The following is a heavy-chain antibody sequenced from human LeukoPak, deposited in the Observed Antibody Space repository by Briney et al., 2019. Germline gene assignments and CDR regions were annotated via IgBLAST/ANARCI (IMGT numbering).Heavy chain of an antibody. V-gene: IGHV4-30-2*01. Sequence: SETLSLTCAVSGGSISSGGYSWSWIRQPPGKGLEWIGYIYHSGSTYYNPSLESRVTISVDRSKNQFSLKLSSVTAADTAVYYCARENYDSSGYYPDAFDIWGQGTMVTVSS. CDR1: GGSISSGGYS. CDR2: IYHSGST. CDR3: ARENYDSSGYYPDAFDI. J-gene: IGHJ3*02. D-gene: IGHD3-22*01.